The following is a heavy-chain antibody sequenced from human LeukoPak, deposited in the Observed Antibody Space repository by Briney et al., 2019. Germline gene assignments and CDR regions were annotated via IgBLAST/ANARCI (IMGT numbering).Heavy chain of an antibody. D-gene: IGHD6-19*01. CDR2: IWSDGSKE. Sequence: GGSLRLSCAASGFSFSDYGMHWVRQAPGKGLEWVAVIWSDGSKENYADSVKGRFTISRDSSKNTVFLQMNSLRAEDTAVYYCAKDASGPYNSLFDPWGQGTLVIVSP. J-gene: IGHJ5*02. CDR1: GFSFSDYG. CDR3: AKDASGPYNSLFDP. V-gene: IGHV3-33*03.